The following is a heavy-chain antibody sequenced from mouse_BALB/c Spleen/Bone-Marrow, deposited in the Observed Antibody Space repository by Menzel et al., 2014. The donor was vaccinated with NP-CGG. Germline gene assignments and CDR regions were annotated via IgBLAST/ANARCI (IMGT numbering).Heavy chain of an antibody. CDR3: ASLGYYGRFAY. V-gene: IGHV4-1*02. D-gene: IGHD1-2*01. CDR1: GFDFSRYW. Sequence: EVKLVESGGGLVQPGGSLKLSCAASGFDFSRYWMSWVRQAPGKGLEWIGEINPDSSTLNYTPSLKDKFIISRDNAKKTLYLQMSKVRSEDTALKYYASLGYYGRFAYWGQGTLVTVSA. J-gene: IGHJ3*01. CDR2: INPDSSTL.